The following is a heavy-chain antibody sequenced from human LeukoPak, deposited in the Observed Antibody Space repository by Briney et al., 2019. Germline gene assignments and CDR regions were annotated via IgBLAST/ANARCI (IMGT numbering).Heavy chain of an antibody. CDR3: AKGYSSSWSYPLDAFDI. J-gene: IGHJ3*02. CDR1: GFTFSGYG. D-gene: IGHD6-13*01. V-gene: IGHV3-30*02. CDR2: IRYDGTNK. Sequence: GGSLRLSCAASGFTFSGYGMHWVRQAPGKELEWVAFIRYDGTNKYYADSVKGRFTISRDNSKNTLYLQVNSLRAEDTALYYCAKGYSSSWSYPLDAFDIWGQGTMVTVSS.